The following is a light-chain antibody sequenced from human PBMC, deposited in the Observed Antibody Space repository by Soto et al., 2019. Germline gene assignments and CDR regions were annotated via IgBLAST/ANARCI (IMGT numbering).Light chain of an antibody. CDR1: QGVSYW. V-gene: IGKV1-5*01. CDR2: DRS. J-gene: IGKJ1*01. CDR3: QQYNSWWT. Sequence: DIQMTQSPSTLSSSVGDRVTITCRASQGVSYWLAWYQQKPGKAPKLLIYDRSSLASGVPRRLSGSGSGTEFILTISSMQPDDGATYYCQQYNSWWTFGQGTKVDI.